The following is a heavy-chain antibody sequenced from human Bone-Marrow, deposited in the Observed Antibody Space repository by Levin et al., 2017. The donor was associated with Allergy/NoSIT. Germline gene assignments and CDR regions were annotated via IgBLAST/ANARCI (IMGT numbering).Heavy chain of an antibody. Sequence: GASVKVSCAASGFNFIIFCVNWVRQAPGKGLVWVSSISSGSNYIYYADSVKGRFTISRDNSKNLLYLQMNSLRAEDTAIYYCARDRTYGILSNYGMDVWGQGTTVTVSS. CDR2: ISSGSNYI. D-gene: IGHD3-9*01. CDR3: ARDRTYGILSNYGMDV. V-gene: IGHV3-21*06. J-gene: IGHJ6*02. CDR1: GFNFIIFC.